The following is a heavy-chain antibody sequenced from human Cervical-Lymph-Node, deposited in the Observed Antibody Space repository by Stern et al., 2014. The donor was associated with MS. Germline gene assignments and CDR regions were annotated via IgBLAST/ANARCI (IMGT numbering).Heavy chain of an antibody. CDR2: ISSSGSTV. V-gene: IGHV3-11*01. CDR1: GFTFSADF. D-gene: IGHD2-2*01. J-gene: IGHJ4*02. CDR3: ASEKCTSASCYLS. Sequence: QVQLVESGGGLVKPGGSLRLSCAASGFTFSADFMTWIRQAPGKGLEWVSYISSSGSTVHYAYSVKGRFTISRDNANNSLSLQMNSLRAEDTAVYYCASEKCTSASCYLSWGQGALVTVSS.